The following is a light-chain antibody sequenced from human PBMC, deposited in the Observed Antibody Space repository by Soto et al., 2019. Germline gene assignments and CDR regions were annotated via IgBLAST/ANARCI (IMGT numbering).Light chain of an antibody. CDR1: QSISSR. CDR2: IAA. V-gene: IGKV1-5*01. CDR3: QQYNSYSQT. Sequence: QMIQSPSTLSASVGDSVTITWRASQSISSRLDGDQQKPEKAPKLRIYIAAALERGVPSMYSGCVAGTEFTLTICSRLSEEAATINCQQYNSYSQTFGLGT. J-gene: IGKJ1*01.